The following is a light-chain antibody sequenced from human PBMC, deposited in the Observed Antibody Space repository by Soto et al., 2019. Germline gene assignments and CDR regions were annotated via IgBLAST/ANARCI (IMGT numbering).Light chain of an antibody. CDR2: EVS. CDR3: SSYTSATTYV. J-gene: IGLJ1*01. CDR1: SSDVGGYNY. Sequence: QSVLAQPASVSWSPGQSITISCTGTSSDVGGYNYVSWYQHHPGKAPKLMIHEVSDRPSGISNRFSGSKSGNTASLTISGLQAEDEADYYCSSYTSATTYVFGNGTKGTVL. V-gene: IGLV2-14*01.